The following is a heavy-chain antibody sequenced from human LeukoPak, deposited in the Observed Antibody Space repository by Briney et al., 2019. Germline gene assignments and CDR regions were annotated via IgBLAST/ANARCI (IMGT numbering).Heavy chain of an antibody. J-gene: IGHJ3*02. CDR2: IYYSGST. CDR3: ARAMEMVGAFDI. V-gene: IGHV4-59*01. Sequence: SETLSLACTVSGGSISSYYWSWIRQPPGKGLEWIGYIYYSGSTNYNPSLKSRVTISVDTSKNQFSLKLSSVTAADTAVYYCARAMEMVGAFDIWGQGTMVTVSS. CDR1: GGSISSYY. D-gene: IGHD5-24*01.